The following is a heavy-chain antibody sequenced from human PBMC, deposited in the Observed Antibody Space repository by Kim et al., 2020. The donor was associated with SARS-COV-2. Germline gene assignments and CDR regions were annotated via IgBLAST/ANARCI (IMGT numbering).Heavy chain of an antibody. Sequence: GGSLRLSCAASGFTFSSYGMHWVRQAPGKGLEWVAVIWYDGSNKYYADSVKGRFTISRDNSKNMLYLQMNSLRAEDTAVYYCAREGIVVVPAAYHYYYY. CDR2: IWYDGSNK. CDR1: GFTFSSYG. CDR3: AREGIVVVPAAYHYYYY. D-gene: IGHD2-2*01. V-gene: IGHV3-33*01. J-gene: IGHJ6*03.